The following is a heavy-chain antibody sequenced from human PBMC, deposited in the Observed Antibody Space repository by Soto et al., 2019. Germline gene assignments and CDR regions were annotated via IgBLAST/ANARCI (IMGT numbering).Heavy chain of an antibody. CDR3: ATGGYHFDY. D-gene: IGHD2-15*01. CDR1: GFIFSNAW. Sequence: KPGGSLRLSCEGSGFIFSNAWMNWVRQAPGKGLEWVGRIKSEPNGGTTDYAAPVRGRFTISRDDSKRTVYLQMSSLKTEDTAVYYCATGGYHFDYWGQGTLVTVSS. CDR2: IKSEPNGGTT. J-gene: IGHJ4*02. V-gene: IGHV3-15*01.